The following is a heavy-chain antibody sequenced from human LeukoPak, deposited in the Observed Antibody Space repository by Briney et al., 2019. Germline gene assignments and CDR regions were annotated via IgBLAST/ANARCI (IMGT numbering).Heavy chain of an antibody. CDR3: TRDIKAARGVY. CDR2: IGSKAYGGTT. J-gene: IGHJ4*02. CDR1: GFAVSSNY. Sequence: GGSLRLSCAASGFAVSSNYMSWVRQAPGKGLEWVGFIGSKAYGGTTEYAASVKGRFTISRDDSKSIAYLQMNSLKTEDTAVYYCTRDIKAARGVYWGQGTLVTVSS. D-gene: IGHD6-6*01. V-gene: IGHV3-49*04.